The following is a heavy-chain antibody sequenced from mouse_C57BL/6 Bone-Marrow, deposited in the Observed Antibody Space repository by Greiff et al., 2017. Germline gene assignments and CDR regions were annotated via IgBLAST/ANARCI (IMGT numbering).Heavy chain of an antibody. CDR2: ISSGSSTI. CDR3: ERRDITTVVVDY. J-gene: IGHJ2*01. Sequence: EVKLVESGGGLVKPGGSLKLSCAASGFTFSDYGMHWVRQAPEKGLEWVAYISSGSSTIYYADTVKGRFTISRDNAKHTLFLQMTNLRSEDTAMYYCERRDITTVVVDYWGQGTTLTGSS. CDR1: GFTFSDYG. V-gene: IGHV5-17*01. D-gene: IGHD1-1*01.